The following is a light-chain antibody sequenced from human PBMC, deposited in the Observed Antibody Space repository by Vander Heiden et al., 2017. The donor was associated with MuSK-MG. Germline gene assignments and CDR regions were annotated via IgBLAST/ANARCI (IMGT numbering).Light chain of an antibody. J-gene: IGKJ1*01. Sequence: DIQMGQSPSTLSASVGDRVTITCRASQSISSWLAWYQQKPGKAPKLLIYKASSLESGVPSKFSGSGSGTEFTLTISSLQPDDFATYYCQQYNSYSTFGQGTKVEIK. V-gene: IGKV1-5*03. CDR1: QSISSW. CDR2: KAS. CDR3: QQYNSYST.